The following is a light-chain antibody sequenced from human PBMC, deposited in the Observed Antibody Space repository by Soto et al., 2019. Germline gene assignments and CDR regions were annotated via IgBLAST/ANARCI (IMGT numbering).Light chain of an antibody. CDR1: SSDVGGDKH. Sequence: QSALTQSRSVSGSPGQSVTISCTGTSSDVGGDKHVSWYQQHPGKAPKVMIYDVSKRPSGVPDRFSGSKSGNTASLTISGLQTEDEADYYCCSFAGNFKGVFGGGTKLTVL. J-gene: IGLJ3*02. V-gene: IGLV2-11*01. CDR2: DVS. CDR3: CSFAGNFKGV.